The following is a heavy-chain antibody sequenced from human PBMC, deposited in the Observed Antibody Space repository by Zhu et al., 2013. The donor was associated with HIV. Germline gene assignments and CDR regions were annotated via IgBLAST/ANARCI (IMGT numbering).Heavy chain of an antibody. CDR1: GGTFSSYA. J-gene: IGHJ2*01. V-gene: IGHV1-69*01. D-gene: IGHD2-15*01. CDR3: AALDCSGGSCYTGPPYWYFDL. Sequence: QVQLVQSGAEVKKPGSSVKVSCKASGGTFSSYAISWVRQAPGQGLEWMGGIIPIFGTANYAQKFQGRVTITADESTSTAYMELSSLRSEDTAVYYCAALDCSGGSCYTGPPYWYFDLWGRGTLVTVSS. CDR2: IIPIFGTA.